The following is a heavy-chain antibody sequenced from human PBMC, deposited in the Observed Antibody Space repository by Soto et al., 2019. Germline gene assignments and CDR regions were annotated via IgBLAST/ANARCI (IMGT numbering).Heavy chain of an antibody. J-gene: IGHJ1*01. D-gene: IGHD3-22*01. CDR3: ARCSYYDSSGYCNEYFQH. CDR1: GYTFTGYY. Sequence: GASVKVSCKASGYTFTGYYMHWVRQAPGQRLEWMGWINPNSGGTNYAQKFQGRVTMTRDTSISTAYMELSRLRSDDTAVYYCARCSYYDSSGYCNEYFQHWGQGTLVTVS. V-gene: IGHV1-2*02. CDR2: INPNSGGT.